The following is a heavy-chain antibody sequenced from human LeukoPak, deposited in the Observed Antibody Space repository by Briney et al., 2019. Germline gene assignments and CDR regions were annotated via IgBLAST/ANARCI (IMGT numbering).Heavy chain of an antibody. D-gene: IGHD4/OR15-4a*01. CDR2: IKQDGNEK. CDR3: ARDTLGEGEDANYAVYYFDY. J-gene: IGHJ4*02. CDR1: GFRFSTYW. Sequence: GGSLRLSCVASGFRFSTYWMSWVRQTPGKGLEWVANIKQDGNEKYYADSVKGRFTISRDNGKNSLDLQMNSLRADDTAFYYCARDTLGEGEDANYAVYYFDYWGQGTVVTVSS. V-gene: IGHV3-7*01.